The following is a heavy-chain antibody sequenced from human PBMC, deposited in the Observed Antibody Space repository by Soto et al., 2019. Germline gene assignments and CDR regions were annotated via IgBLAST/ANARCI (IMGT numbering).Heavy chain of an antibody. V-gene: IGHV4-4*02. CDR3: ARVSGSYYYGMDV. J-gene: IGHJ6*02. Sequence: QVQLQESGPGLVKPSGTLSLICAVSGGSISSSNWRSWVRQPPGKGLEWIGEIYHSGSTNYNPSLKSRVTISVDKSKNQFSLKLSSVTAAHTAVYYCARVSGSYYYGMDVWGQGTTVTVSS. CDR1: GGSISSSNW. D-gene: IGHD1-26*01. CDR2: IYHSGST.